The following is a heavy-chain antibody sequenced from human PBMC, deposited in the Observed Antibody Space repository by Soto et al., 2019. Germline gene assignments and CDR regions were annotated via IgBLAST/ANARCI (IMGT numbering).Heavy chain of an antibody. Sequence: SETLSLTCTVSGDSMSSYFWSWIRQPPGKGLEWIGYFHYSGSTNYNPSLKSRVTISVDTSKNQFSLIVSSVTAADTAVYYCARRSGYCSGGSCYVAFDIWGQGTVVTVSS. V-gene: IGHV4-59*08. CDR2: FHYSGST. D-gene: IGHD2-15*01. J-gene: IGHJ3*02. CDR3: ARRSGYCSGGSCYVAFDI. CDR1: GDSMSSYF.